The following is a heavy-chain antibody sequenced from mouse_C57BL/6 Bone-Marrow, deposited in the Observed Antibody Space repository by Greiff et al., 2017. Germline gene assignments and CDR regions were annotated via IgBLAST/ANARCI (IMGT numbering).Heavy chain of an antibody. V-gene: IGHV5-6*01. Sequence: EVKLVESGGDLVKPGGSLKLSCAASGFTFSSYGMSWVRQTPDKRLEWVATISSGGSYTYYPDRVKGRFTISRDNAKNTLYLQMSSLKSEDTAMYYCARQGIYYYGSSYDWFAYWGQGTLVTVSA. D-gene: IGHD1-1*01. CDR2: ISSGGSYT. CDR3: ARQGIYYYGSSYDWFAY. J-gene: IGHJ3*01. CDR1: GFTFSSYG.